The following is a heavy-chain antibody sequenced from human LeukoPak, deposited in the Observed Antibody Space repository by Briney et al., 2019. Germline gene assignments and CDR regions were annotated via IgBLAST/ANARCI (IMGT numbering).Heavy chain of an antibody. CDR2: IYSSGST. J-gene: IGHJ4*02. V-gene: IGHV4-4*07. CDR1: GASISAFH. CDR3: ARKDGDY. Sequence: PSETLSLTCTVSGASISAFHWTWFRQPAGKGLEWIWLIYSSGSTLFNPSLKSRVAMSVDLTKNQLSLRLTSVTAADTAMYYCARKDGDYWGRGTLGTVSS.